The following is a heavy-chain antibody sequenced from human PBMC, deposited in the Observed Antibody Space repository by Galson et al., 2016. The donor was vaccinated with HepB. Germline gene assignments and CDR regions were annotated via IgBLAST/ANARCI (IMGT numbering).Heavy chain of an antibody. J-gene: IGHJ5*02. CDR2: INTAKGNT. CDR1: GYTFSSYA. Sequence: SCKASGYTFSSYAIHWVRQAPGQRLEWMGWINTAKGNTHYSQKFQGGVIITRDTFASTAYMELSSLRSEDTAVYYCATTYGSGVTNWFDPWGQGTLVTVSS. D-gene: IGHD3-10*01. V-gene: IGHV1-3*04. CDR3: ATTYGSGVTNWFDP.